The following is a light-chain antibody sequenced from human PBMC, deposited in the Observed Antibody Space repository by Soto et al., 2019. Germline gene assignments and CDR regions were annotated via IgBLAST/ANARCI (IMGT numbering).Light chain of an antibody. Sequence: DIVLTQSPGTLSLSPGEGATLSCGASQRVIGSYLAWFQQKPGQAPRLLIYEASSRATGIPDRFSGSGSGTDFPLTITRLEPEDFAVYYCQQYASSPYTFGQGTKLEIK. V-gene: IGKV3-20*01. CDR3: QQYASSPYT. CDR2: EAS. CDR1: QRVIGSY. J-gene: IGKJ2*01.